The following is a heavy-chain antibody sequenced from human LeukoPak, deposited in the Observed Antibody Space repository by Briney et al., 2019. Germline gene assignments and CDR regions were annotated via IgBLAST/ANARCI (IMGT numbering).Heavy chain of an antibody. D-gene: IGHD7-27*01. CDR3: ARGSTGDKSNN. CDR2: IYYSGTT. V-gene: IGHV4-31*03. CDR1: GGSISSGGYY. J-gene: IGHJ4*02. Sequence: SETLSLTCTVSGGSISSGGYYWSWIRQLPGKGLEWIGYIYYSGTTSYDPSLKSRLTISLDTSENQFSLKLSSVTAADTAVYYCARGSTGDKSNNWGQGTLVTVSS.